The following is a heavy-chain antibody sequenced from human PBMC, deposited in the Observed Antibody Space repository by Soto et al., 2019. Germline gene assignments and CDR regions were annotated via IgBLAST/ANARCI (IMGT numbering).Heavy chain of an antibody. J-gene: IGHJ6*02. CDR3: ASQQLVHYYYGMDV. D-gene: IGHD6-13*01. CDR2: IYYSGST. Sequence: QLQLQESGPGLVKPSETLSLTCTVSGGSISSSCYYWGWIRQPPGKGLEWIGSIYYSGSTYYNPSLKSRVTISVDPSKNQFSLKLSSVTAADTAVYYCASQQLVHYYYGMDVWGQGTTVTVSS. CDR1: GGSISSSCYY. V-gene: IGHV4-39*01.